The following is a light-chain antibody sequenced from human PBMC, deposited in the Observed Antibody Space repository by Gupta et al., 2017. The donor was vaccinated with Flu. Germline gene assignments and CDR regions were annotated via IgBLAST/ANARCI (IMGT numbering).Light chain of an antibody. Sequence: RDTLSMSPGEKATLSCRASLIIYSNLAWYQQKSGQAPRLLMSGASTRASGVPARFSGSGSGADYTLTISSLQSEDFAVYYCQQYFTWPYTFGQGTKVEIK. J-gene: IGKJ2*01. CDR3: QQYFTWPYT. CDR1: LIIYSN. CDR2: GAS. V-gene: IGKV3-15*01.